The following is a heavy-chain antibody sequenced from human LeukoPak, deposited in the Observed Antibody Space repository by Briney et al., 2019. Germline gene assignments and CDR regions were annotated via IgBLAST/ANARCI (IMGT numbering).Heavy chain of an antibody. V-gene: IGHV3-23*01. CDR2: ISGSGGST. D-gene: IGHD3-3*01. CDR3: ATRPSGYNDY. Sequence: GGTLRLSCAASGFTFSSYGMSWVRQAPGKGLEWVSAISGSGGSTYYADSVKGRFTISRDNSKNTLYLQMNSLRAEDTAIYYCATRPSGYNDYWGQGTLLTVSS. CDR1: GFTFSSYG. J-gene: IGHJ4*02.